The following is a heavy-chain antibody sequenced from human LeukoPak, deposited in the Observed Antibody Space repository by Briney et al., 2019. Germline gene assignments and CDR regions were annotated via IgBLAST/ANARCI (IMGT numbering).Heavy chain of an antibody. J-gene: IGHJ5*02. Sequence: PSETLSLTCTVSGGSISSSSYYWGWIRQPPGKGLEWIGSIYYSGSTYYNPSLQSRVTISVDTSKNQFSLKLSSVTAADTAVYYCARLSLIFGWFDPWGQGTLVTVSS. D-gene: IGHD3-10*01. CDR1: GGSISSSSYY. V-gene: IGHV4-39*01. CDR2: IYYSGST. CDR3: ARLSLIFGWFDP.